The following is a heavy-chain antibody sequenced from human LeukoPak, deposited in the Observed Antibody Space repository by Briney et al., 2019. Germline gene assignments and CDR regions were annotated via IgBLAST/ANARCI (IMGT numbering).Heavy chain of an antibody. Sequence: PGGSLRLSCAASGFTFSSYGMHWVRQAPGKGLEWVAVIWYDGSNKYYADSVKGRFTISRDNAKNSLYLQMNSLRAEDTAVYYCARDGDSSVDYWGQGTLVTVSS. J-gene: IGHJ4*02. CDR3: ARDGDSSVDY. CDR1: GFTFSSYG. V-gene: IGHV3-33*01. CDR2: IWYDGSNK. D-gene: IGHD3-22*01.